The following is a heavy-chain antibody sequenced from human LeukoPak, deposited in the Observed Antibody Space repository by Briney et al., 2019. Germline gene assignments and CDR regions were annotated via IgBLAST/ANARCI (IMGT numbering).Heavy chain of an antibody. Sequence: GGSLRLSCAASGFTFDDYAMHWVRQAPGKGLEWVSLISGDGGSTYYADSVKGRFTISRDNSKNSLYLQMNSLRTEDTASYYCAKAVSDAFDIWGQGTMVTVSS. D-gene: IGHD4-11*01. V-gene: IGHV3-43*02. CDR1: GFTFDDYA. CDR2: ISGDGGST. J-gene: IGHJ3*02. CDR3: AKAVSDAFDI.